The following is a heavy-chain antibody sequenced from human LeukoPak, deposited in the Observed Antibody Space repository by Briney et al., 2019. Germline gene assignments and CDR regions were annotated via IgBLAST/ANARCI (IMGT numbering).Heavy chain of an antibody. CDR2: IYPGDCDV. CDR3: ARLSGLYSSNRSGSYFDY. J-gene: IGHJ4*02. D-gene: IGHD6-19*01. CDR1: GYRFSNYW. Sequence: GESLKISCKGSGYRFSNYWIAWVRQMPGKGLEWMGIIYPGDCDVTYFPSFQGQVTMSADKSTSTAYLQWRSLKASDTAMYYCARLSGLYSSNRSGSYFDYWGLGTLVTVSS. V-gene: IGHV5-51*01.